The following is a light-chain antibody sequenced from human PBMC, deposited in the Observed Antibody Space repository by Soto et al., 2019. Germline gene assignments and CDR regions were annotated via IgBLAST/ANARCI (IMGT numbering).Light chain of an antibody. CDR2: GAS. J-gene: IGKJ3*01. CDR3: HQYDNSPFT. Sequence: EIVLTQSPGTLSLSPGDRATLSCRASQSVTSNYLAWYQQRPGQAPRLLVYGASSRATGIPDRFSGSGSGTDFALTISRLEPEDFAVYYCHQYDNSPFTFGPGTRVDIK. V-gene: IGKV3-20*01. CDR1: QSVTSNY.